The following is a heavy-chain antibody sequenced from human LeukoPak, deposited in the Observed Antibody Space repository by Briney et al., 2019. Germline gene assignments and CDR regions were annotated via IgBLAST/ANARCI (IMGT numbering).Heavy chain of an antibody. D-gene: IGHD6-19*01. CDR2: ISYDGSNK. CDR3: TAEKYSSGWYEGY. Sequence: GGSLRLSCAASGSTFSSYAMHWVRQAPGKGLEWVAVISYDGSNKYYADSVKGRFTISRDNSKNTLYLQMNSLRAEDTAVYYCTAEKYSSGWYEGYWGQGTLVTVSS. V-gene: IGHV3-30-3*01. CDR1: GSTFSSYA. J-gene: IGHJ4*02.